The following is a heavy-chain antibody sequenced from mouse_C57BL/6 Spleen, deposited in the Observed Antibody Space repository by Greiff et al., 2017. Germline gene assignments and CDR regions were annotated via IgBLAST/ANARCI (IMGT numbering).Heavy chain of an antibody. CDR1: GYTFTSYW. V-gene: IGHV1-50*01. CDR2: IDPADSYT. D-gene: IGHD1-1*01. Sequence: QVQLQQPGAELVKPGASVKLSCKASGYTFTSYWMQWVKQRPGQGLEWIGEIDPADSYTNYNQKFKGKATLTVDKSSSTAYMQLSSLTSEDSAVYYCARGRATTVEAMDYWGQGTSVTVSS. J-gene: IGHJ4*01. CDR3: ARGRATTVEAMDY.